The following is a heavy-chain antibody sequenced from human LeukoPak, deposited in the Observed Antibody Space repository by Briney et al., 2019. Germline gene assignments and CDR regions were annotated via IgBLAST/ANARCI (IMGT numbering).Heavy chain of an antibody. CDR1: GFTFDDYA. J-gene: IGHJ6*03. CDR2: ISWNSGSI. V-gene: IGHV3-9*01. D-gene: IGHD3-10*01. CDR3: ARGPYASGSYGRRGWVHYMDV. Sequence: GGSLRLSCAASGFTFDDYAMHWVRQAPGKGLEWVSGISWNSGSIGYADSVKGRFTISRDNAKNSLYLQMNSLRAEDTAVYYCARGPYASGSYGRRGWVHYMDVWGKGTTVTISS.